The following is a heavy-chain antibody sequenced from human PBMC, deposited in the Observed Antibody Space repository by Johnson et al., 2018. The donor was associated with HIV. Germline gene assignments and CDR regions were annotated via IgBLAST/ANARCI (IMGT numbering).Heavy chain of an antibody. J-gene: IGHJ3*02. Sequence: VQLVESGGGLIQPGGSLRLSCAASGFTVSSNYMSWVRQAPGKGLEWVSVIYSGGSTYYADSVKGRFTISRDNSKNTLYLQMKSLRAEDTAGYYCAKSPMVRGSEGAFDIWGQGTMVTVSS. CDR1: GFTVSSNY. CDR3: AKSPMVRGSEGAFDI. CDR2: IYSGGST. V-gene: IGHV3-53*01. D-gene: IGHD3-10*01.